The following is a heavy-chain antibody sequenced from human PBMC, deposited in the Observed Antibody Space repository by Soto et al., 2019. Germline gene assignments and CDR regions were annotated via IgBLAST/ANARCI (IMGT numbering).Heavy chain of an antibody. D-gene: IGHD5-12*01. Sequence: EVQLLESGGGLVQPGGSLRLSCADSGFTFSSYAMSWVRQAPGKGLEWVSTISGSDGSTYYADSVKGRFTISRDDSKNTLYLQMNSLRAEDTAVYYCAKTRTWILDYWGQGTLVTVSS. CDR1: GFTFSSYA. V-gene: IGHV3-23*01. J-gene: IGHJ4*02. CDR3: AKTRTWILDY. CDR2: ISGSDGST.